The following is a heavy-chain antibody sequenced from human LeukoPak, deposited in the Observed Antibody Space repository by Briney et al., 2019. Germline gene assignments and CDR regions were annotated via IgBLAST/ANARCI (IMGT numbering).Heavy chain of an antibody. CDR1: GGSVSSTEFS. D-gene: IGHD3-9*01. CDR3: ARLSKGRYFDYIFDY. V-gene: IGHV4-39*01. Sequence: PSETLSLTCTVSGGSVSSTEFSWGWIRQPSGKGLQWVGNLYYSGSTSYQPSLNSRVTMSVDTSKNQFSLKMTSVTAADTAVYYCARLSKGRYFDYIFDYWGQGSLVTVSS. CDR2: LYYSGST. J-gene: IGHJ4*02.